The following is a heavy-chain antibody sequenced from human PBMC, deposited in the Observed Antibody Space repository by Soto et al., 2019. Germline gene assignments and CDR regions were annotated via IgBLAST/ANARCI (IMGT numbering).Heavy chain of an antibody. J-gene: IGHJ4*02. CDR3: ARGGGIVATIRGGFDF. CDR1: GITVSSNY. D-gene: IGHD5-12*01. V-gene: IGHV3-66*01. CDR2: IYSGGTT. Sequence: EVQLVESGGGLVQPGGSLRLSCVASGITVSSNYMSWVRQAPGKGLEWVSVIYSGGTTYYTDSVKGRFTISRDNSKNTLYLQMMSLRAEDTAVYYCARGGGIVATIRGGFDFWGQGTLVTVSS.